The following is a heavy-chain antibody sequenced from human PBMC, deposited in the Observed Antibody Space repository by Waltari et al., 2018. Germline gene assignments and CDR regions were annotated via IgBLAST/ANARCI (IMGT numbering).Heavy chain of an antibody. J-gene: IGHJ3*02. V-gene: IGHV1-2*06. CDR2: INPNSGGT. CDR1: GYPLTELS. Sequence: QVQLVQSGAEVKKPGASVKVSCKVSGYPLTELSMHWVRQAPGKGLEWMGRINPNSGGTNYAQKFQGRVTMTRDTSKNQFSLKLSSVTAADTAVYYCARKGDEPGLGAFDIWGQGTMVTVSS. D-gene: IGHD2-21*02. CDR3: ARKGDEPGLGAFDI.